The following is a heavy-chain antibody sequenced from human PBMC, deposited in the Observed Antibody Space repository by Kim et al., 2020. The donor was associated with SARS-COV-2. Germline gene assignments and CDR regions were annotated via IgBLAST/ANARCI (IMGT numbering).Heavy chain of an antibody. D-gene: IGHD2-15*01. CDR2: INPNSGGT. V-gene: IGHV1-2*06. CDR1: GYTFTGYY. Sequence: ASVKVSCKASGYTFTGYYMHWVRQAPGQGLEWMGRINPNSGGTNYAQKFQGRVTMTRDTSISTAYMELSRLRSDDTAVYYCARGRDIVVVVAATDLFYWGQGTLVTLSS. J-gene: IGHJ4*02. CDR3: ARGRDIVVVVAATDLFY.